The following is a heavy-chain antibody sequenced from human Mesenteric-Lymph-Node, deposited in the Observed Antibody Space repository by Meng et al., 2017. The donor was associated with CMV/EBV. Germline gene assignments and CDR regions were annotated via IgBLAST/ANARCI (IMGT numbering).Heavy chain of an antibody. CDR2: IRYDGSEI. CDR3: AREWITGTTDY. V-gene: IGHV3-30*02. J-gene: IGHJ4*02. CDR1: GVTFSLYG. Sequence: GESLKISCEVSGVTFSLYGMHWVRQAPDKGPEWVAFIRYDGSEIYYGDSVKGRFTISRDNSKNTVYLQMSSLRPEDTAVYYCAREWITGTTDYWGQGTLVTVSS. D-gene: IGHD1-7*01.